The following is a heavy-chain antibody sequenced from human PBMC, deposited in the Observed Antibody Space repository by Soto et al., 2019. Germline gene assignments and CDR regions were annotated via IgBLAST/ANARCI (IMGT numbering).Heavy chain of an antibody. D-gene: IGHD6-19*01. CDR3: ATDLRSPRGQWLVSDSFDI. J-gene: IGHJ3*02. V-gene: IGHV1-46*01. CDR1: GYTFTTYF. CDR2: INPSGGST. Sequence: QVQLVQSGAEVKKPGASVKVSCKASGYTFTTYFMHWVRQAPGQGLEWMGIINPSGGSTSYAQKFQGRLTMTRDTSTSTLYMELSSLRSDDTAVYYCATDLRSPRGQWLVSDSFDIGGQGTIVAFAS.